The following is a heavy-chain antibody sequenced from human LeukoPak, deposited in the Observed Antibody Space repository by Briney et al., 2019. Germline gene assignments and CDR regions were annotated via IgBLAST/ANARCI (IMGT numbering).Heavy chain of an antibody. CDR1: GYIFTSYG. Sequence: ASVKVSCKASGYIFTSYGISWVRQAPAQGLEWMGWISVYNGNTNYPQRLQGRVTMTTDTSTTTAYMEMRSLRSDDTDVYYCARDINGYYYDSQGYYPTDLWGQGTLVTVSA. V-gene: IGHV1-18*01. J-gene: IGHJ5*02. CDR3: ARDINGYYYDSQGYYPTDL. CDR2: ISVYNGNT. D-gene: IGHD3-22*01.